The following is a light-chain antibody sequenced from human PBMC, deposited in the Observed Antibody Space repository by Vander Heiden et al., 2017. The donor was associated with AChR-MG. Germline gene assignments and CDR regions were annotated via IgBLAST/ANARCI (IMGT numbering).Light chain of an antibody. CDR2: DVS. CDR1: SSDVGGYNY. CDR3: SSYTSSSTVV. Sequence: QSALTQPASGSGSTGQSITISCTGTSSDVGGYNYVSWYQQHPGKAPKLMIYDVSNRPSGVSNRFSGSKSGNTASLTISGLQAEDEADYYCSSYTSSSTVVFGGGTKLTVL. V-gene: IGLV2-14*03. J-gene: IGLJ2*01.